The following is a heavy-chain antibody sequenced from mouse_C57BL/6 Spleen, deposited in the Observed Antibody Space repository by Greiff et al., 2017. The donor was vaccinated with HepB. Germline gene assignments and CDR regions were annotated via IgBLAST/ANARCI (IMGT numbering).Heavy chain of an antibody. Sequence: VQLKQSGGGLVQPGGSMKLSCVASGFTFSNYWMNWVRQSPEKGLEWVAQIRLKSDNYATHYAVSVKGRFTISRDDSKSSVYLQMNNLRAEDTGIYYCTGAASAWFAYWGQGTLVTVSA. CDR1: GFTFSNYW. CDR3: TGAASAWFAY. J-gene: IGHJ3*01. CDR2: IRLKSDNYAT. V-gene: IGHV6-3*01.